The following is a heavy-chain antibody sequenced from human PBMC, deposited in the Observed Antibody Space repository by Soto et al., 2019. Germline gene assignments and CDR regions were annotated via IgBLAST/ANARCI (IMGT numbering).Heavy chain of an antibody. CDR3: AREYPVHSAYFDY. J-gene: IGHJ4*02. D-gene: IGHD1-26*01. CDR2: MYYSGNA. V-gene: IGHV4-59*02. Sequence: SETLSLTCTVSGAAVSRYYWSLIRQSPGKGLEWIGYMYYSGNANYNPSLRSRLTISVDTSKNQFSLTLTSVTAADTAVYYCAREYPVHSAYFDYWGQGILVTVSS. CDR1: GAAVSRYY.